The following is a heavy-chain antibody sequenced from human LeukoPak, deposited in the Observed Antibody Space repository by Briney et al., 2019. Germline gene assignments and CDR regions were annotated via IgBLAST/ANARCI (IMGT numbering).Heavy chain of an antibody. J-gene: IGHJ4*02. D-gene: IGHD7-27*01. CDR2: IYHTGST. CDR1: GGSVSDYY. Sequence: PSETLSLTCTISGGSVSDYYWSWIRLSPGKGLEWIGYIYHTGSTSYSTSLKSRVTISADTSQNQFSLKLSSVTAADTAVYYCASRKLGNDYWGQETLVTVSS. CDR3: ASRKLGNDY. V-gene: IGHV4-59*02.